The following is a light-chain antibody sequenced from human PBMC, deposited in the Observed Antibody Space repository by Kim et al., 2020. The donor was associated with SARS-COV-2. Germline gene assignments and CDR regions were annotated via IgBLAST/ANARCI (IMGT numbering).Light chain of an antibody. CDR2: GAS. CDR1: QDIGND. J-gene: IGKJ5*01. V-gene: IGKV1-17*01. CDR3: LQHRTSPIT. Sequence: DIQMTQSPSSLSASVGDRVTITCRASQDIGNDLGWYQQSPGRAPQRLIYGASNLQSGVPSRFSGSGSESEFTLTINSLQPEDFATYFCLQHRTSPITFGQGTRLEIK.